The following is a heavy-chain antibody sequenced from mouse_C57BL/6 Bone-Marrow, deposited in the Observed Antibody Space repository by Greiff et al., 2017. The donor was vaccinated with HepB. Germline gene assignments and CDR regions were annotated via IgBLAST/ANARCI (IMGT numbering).Heavy chain of an antibody. CDR1: GYTFTSYW. CDR2: IDPSDSYT. D-gene: IGHD3-1*01. CDR3: ARGGLFAY. Sequence: QVQLQQPGAELVMPGASVKLSCKASGYTFTSYWMHWVKQRPGQGLEWIGEIDPSDSYTNYNQKFKGKSTLTVDKSSSTAAMQRSSLTSEDSAVYYCARGGLFAYWGQGTLVTVSA. V-gene: IGHV1-69*01. J-gene: IGHJ3*01.